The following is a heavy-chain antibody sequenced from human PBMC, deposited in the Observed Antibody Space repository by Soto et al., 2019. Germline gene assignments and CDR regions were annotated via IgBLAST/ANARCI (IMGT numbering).Heavy chain of an antibody. CDR1: GFTFSSYA. CDR2: ISGSGGST. J-gene: IGHJ4*02. V-gene: IGHV3-23*01. Sequence: EVQLLESGGGLVQPGGSLSLSCAASGFTFSSYAMSWVRQAPGKGLEWVAAISGSGGSTYYADSVKGRFTISRDNSKNTLYLHINSMRAEDTAVYYCAKLGAYSSSSQVCLFGGQGTLVTVSS. CDR3: AKLGAYSSSSQVCLF. D-gene: IGHD6-6*01.